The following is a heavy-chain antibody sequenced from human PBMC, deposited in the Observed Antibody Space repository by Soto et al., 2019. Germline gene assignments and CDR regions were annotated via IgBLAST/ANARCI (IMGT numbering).Heavy chain of an antibody. D-gene: IGHD3-3*01. V-gene: IGHV4-61*01. J-gene: IGHJ4*02. Sequence: QVQLQESGPGLVKPSETLSHTCTVSGGSFKSGSYSWSWIRQPPGKGLEWIGYVYHPGRTSYNPSLKSRVSISMDTSKNQFSLNLDSVTAADTAVYFCARDFAYFDSWGQGTLVTVSS. CDR1: GGSFKSGSYS. CDR3: ARDFAYFDS. CDR2: VYHPGRT.